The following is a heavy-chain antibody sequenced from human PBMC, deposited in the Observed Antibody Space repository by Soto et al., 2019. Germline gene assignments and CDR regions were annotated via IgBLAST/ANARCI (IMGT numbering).Heavy chain of an antibody. V-gene: IGHV3-23*01. CDR1: GFIVSDYG. D-gene: IGHD2-15*01. CDR3: AKDTGRGGGSVFDY. J-gene: IGHJ4*02. CDR2: ISGSGADT. Sequence: PGGSLRLSCAPSGFIVSDYGMSWVRQARGKGLEWVSAISGSGADTYYTESVKGRFTISRDNFKNTLYLQMNSLRAEDTAVYYCAKDTGRGGGSVFDYWGQGTLVTVSS.